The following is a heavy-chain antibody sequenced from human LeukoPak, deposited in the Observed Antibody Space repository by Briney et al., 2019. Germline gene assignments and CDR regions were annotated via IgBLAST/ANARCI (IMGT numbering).Heavy chain of an antibody. D-gene: IGHD3/OR15-3a*01. V-gene: IGHV3-23*01. J-gene: IGHJ4*02. CDR3: SKEVDYQNLAH. CDR2: ISGSGGRT. CDR1: GFTFTNYA. Sequence: GGSLRLSCAASGFTFTNYAMTWVRQAPGMGLEWVSGISGSGGRTYYADSVKGRFTISRDTSKNTLYLQMNSLRAEDTAVYYSSKEVDYQNLAHWGQGTLFPVSS.